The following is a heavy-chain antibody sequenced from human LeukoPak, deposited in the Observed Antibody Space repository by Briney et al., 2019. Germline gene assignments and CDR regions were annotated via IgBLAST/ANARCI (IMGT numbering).Heavy chain of an antibody. J-gene: IGHJ4*02. CDR1: GGSISSYY. CDR2: IYYSGST. V-gene: IGHV4-59*01. D-gene: IGHD1-26*01. CDR3: ARDRSGSYLFDY. Sequence: SETLSLTCTVSGGSISSYYWSWIRQPPGKGLEWIGYIYYSGSTNYNPSLKSRVTISVDTSKNQFSLELSSVTAADTAVYYCARDRSGSYLFDYWGQGTLVTVSS.